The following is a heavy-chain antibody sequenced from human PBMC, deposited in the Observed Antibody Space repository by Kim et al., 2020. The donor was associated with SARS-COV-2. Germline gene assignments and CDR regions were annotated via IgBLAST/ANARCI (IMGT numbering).Heavy chain of an antibody. J-gene: IGHJ1*01. V-gene: IGHV3-74*03. CDR3: ARAGDYDISGYYGFFHH. D-gene: IGHD3-22*01. CDR2: IHSDWRIP. CDR1: VFPLITYL. Sequence: GGSLRLSCAASVFPLITYLLHFVRPTPLSFLVCFSRIHSDWRIPAYADSVKGLFTISIDTAKKTLFLQRNRLNPEDTAVYYCARAGDYDISGYYGFFHHWGQGALVTVSS.